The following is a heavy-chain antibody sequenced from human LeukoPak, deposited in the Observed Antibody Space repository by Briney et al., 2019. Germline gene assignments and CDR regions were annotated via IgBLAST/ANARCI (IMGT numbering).Heavy chain of an antibody. V-gene: IGHV1-8*01. J-gene: IGHJ4*02. Sequence: ASVKVSCKASGYTFTSYDINWVRQATGQGLEWMGWMNPNSGNTGYAQKFQGRVTMTRNTSISTAYMELSSLGSEDTAVYYCARGYRPDRLRFLEWLLGYYFDYWGQGTLVTVSS. CDR3: ARGYRPDRLRFLEWLLGYYFDY. CDR2: MNPNSGNT. D-gene: IGHD3-3*01. CDR1: GYTFTSYD.